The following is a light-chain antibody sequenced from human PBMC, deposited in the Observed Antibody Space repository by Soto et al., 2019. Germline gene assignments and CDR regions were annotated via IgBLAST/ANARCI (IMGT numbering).Light chain of an antibody. CDR2: GAS. J-gene: IGKJ4*01. CDR1: QSISDT. CDR3: QQLNSYPLT. Sequence: EIVMTQSPATLSVSPGGRATLSCRASQSISDTLAWYQQKPGQAPRLLIHGASTRAPGFPARFSGSGSGTDFTLTISSLQSEDFATYYCQQLNSYPLTFGGGTKVDIK. V-gene: IGKV3-15*01.